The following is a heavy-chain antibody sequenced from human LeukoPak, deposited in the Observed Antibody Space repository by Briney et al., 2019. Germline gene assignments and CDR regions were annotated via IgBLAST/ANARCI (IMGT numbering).Heavy chain of an antibody. CDR2: INWNGGST. CDR1: GFTFSSYA. Sequence: RTGGSLRLSCAASGFTFSSYAMNWVRHAPGKGLEWVSGINWNGGSTYYRDSVKGRFTISRDNAKNSLYLQMNSLRAEDTALYYCARVKGSGYRNSIDYWGQGTLVTVSS. J-gene: IGHJ4*02. D-gene: IGHD3-3*01. CDR3: ARVKGSGYRNSIDY. V-gene: IGHV3-20*04.